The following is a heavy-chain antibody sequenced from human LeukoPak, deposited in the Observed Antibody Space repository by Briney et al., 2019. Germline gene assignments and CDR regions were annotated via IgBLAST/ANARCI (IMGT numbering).Heavy chain of an antibody. Sequence: PGRSLRLSCATSGFTFSYYGMHWVRQAPGKGLEWVAVIWYDGSNKYYADSVKGRFTISRDNSKNTLYLQMSSLRAEDTAVYYCARWELDYWGQGTLVTVSS. V-gene: IGHV3-33*01. J-gene: IGHJ4*02. CDR2: IWYDGSNK. CDR1: GFTFSYYG. D-gene: IGHD1-26*01. CDR3: ARWELDY.